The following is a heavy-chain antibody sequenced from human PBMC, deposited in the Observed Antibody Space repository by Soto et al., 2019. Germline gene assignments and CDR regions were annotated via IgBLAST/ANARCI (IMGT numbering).Heavy chain of an antibody. CDR1: GFTVTSCW. V-gene: IGHV3-7*01. J-gene: IGHJ4*02. CDR3: ARHTFDWLLTPPLPFDY. CDR2: IKQDGSEK. D-gene: IGHD3-9*01. Sequence: GGSLRPSCPSSGFTVTSCWMSCLRPAPGKGLEWVANIKQDGSEKYYVDSVKGRFTISRDNAKNSLYLQMNSLRAEDTAVYYCARHTFDWLLTPPLPFDYWGQGT.